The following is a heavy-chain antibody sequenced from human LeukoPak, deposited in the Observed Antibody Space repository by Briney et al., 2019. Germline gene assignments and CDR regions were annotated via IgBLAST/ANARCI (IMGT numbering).Heavy chain of an antibody. CDR3: AKAPVTSCRGAFCYPFDS. Sequence: PGGSLRLSCAASGFTFSSYEMNWVRRAPGKGLEWVSATSSSDAGKYYADSVRGRFTISRDNSRNTMYLQMNSLRAEDAAVYYCAKAPVTSCRGAFCYPFDSWGQGTVVTVSS. CDR2: TSSSDAGK. V-gene: IGHV3-23*01. CDR1: GFTFSSYE. D-gene: IGHD2-15*01. J-gene: IGHJ4*02.